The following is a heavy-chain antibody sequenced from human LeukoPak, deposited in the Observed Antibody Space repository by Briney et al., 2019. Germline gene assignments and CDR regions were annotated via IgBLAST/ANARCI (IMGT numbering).Heavy chain of an antibody. CDR3: ARGIAAAGTFDI. D-gene: IGHD6-13*01. Sequence: SAKVSCKASGYSFTSYDIKWVREATGQGLEWMGWMNPNSGNTGYAQKFQGRVHMHRNTSISTAYMELSSLRSEDTAVYYCARGIAAAGTFDIWGQGTMLTVSS. CDR1: GYSFTSYD. CDR2: MNPNSGNT. V-gene: IGHV1-8*01. J-gene: IGHJ3*02.